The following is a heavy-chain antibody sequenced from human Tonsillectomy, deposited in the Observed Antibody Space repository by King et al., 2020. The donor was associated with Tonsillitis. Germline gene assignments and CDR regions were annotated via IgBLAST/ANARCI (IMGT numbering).Heavy chain of an antibody. CDR2: INPNGGST. CDR1: GYTFTHYY. D-gene: IGHD4-17*01. J-gene: IGHJ6*02. CDR3: ARDAQYGANGLTYHYYGMDV. V-gene: IGHV1-46*01. Sequence: QVQLVESGAEVKKPGASVKVSCKASGYTFTHYYVHWVRQAPGQGLEWMGIINPNGGSTSYPEKFQGRVTMTRATSTSTVYMELGKLTSDDEAMYYCARDAQYGANGLTYHYYGMDVWGQGTTVTVSS.